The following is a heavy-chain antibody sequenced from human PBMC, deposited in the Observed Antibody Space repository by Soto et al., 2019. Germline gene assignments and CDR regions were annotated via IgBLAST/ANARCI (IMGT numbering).Heavy chain of an antibody. CDR2: IYYSGST. CDR1: GGSISSGGYY. Sequence: SETLSLTCTVSGGSISSGGYYWSWIRQHPGKGLEWIGYIYYSGSTYYNPSLKSRVTISIDTSKNQFSLKLSSVTAADTAVYYCGRVWHYGMDVWGQGTTVTVSS. CDR3: GRVWHYGMDV. D-gene: IGHD3-16*01. V-gene: IGHV4-31*03. J-gene: IGHJ6*02.